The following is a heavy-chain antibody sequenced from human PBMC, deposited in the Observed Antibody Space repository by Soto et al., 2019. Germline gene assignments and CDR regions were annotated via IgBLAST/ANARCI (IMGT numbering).Heavy chain of an antibody. CDR3: PRDAEGYCSGGSCYSRYFDY. D-gene: IGHD2-15*01. J-gene: IGHJ4*02. Sequence: QVQLVQSGAEVKKPGSSVKVSCKASGGTFSSYAISWVRQAPGQGLEWMGGIIPIFGTANYTQKFQGRVTITADESTSTAYMELSSLRSEDTAVYYCPRDAEGYCSGGSCYSRYFDYWGQGTLVTVSS. CDR2: IIPIFGTA. CDR1: GGTFSSYA. V-gene: IGHV1-69*01.